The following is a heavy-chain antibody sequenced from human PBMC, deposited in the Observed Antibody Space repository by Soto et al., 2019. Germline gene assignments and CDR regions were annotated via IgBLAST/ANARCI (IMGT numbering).Heavy chain of an antibody. CDR3: XRDPRRYSDDWAPLDY. J-gene: IGHJ4*02. CDR1: GFTFSSYS. D-gene: IGHD5-12*01. CDR2: ITSSSNYI. V-gene: IGHV3-21*01. Sequence: GGSLRLSCAASGFTFSSYSMNWVRQAPGKGLEWVSSITSSSNYIYYADSVKGRFTISRXXXXXXXXXXXXXXXAEDXXVYXXXRDPRRYSDDWAPLDYWGQGTLVTVSS.